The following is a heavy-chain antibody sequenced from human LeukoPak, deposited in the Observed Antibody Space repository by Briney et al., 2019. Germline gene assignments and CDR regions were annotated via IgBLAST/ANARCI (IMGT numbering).Heavy chain of an antibody. J-gene: IGHJ4*02. CDR1: GGSFSDYY. Sequence: SETLSLTCAVYGGSFSDYYWSWIRQAPGKGLEWIGEIIRRGGSNYIPSLKSRATMSIDTSNNQFSLKLRSATAADTAVYFCARGIRPGYYFDYWGQGTLVTVSS. CDR2: IIRRGGS. V-gene: IGHV4-34*01. CDR3: ARGIRPGYYFDY. D-gene: IGHD3-16*01.